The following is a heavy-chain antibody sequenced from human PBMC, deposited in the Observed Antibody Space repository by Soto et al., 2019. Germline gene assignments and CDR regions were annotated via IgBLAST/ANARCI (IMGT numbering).Heavy chain of an antibody. CDR3: AKGMGSSAGSDSDT. J-gene: IGHJ5*02. V-gene: IGHV3-23*01. CDR1: GFTFSNYA. CDR2: VSETGDA. Sequence: EAQLLESGGDLVQPGGSLRLSCAASGFTFSNYAMSWVRQAPGMGLEWVSSVSETGDAYYADSVKGRFTMYRGKSENTQYLQMSSLRAEDTAVYYCAKGMGSSAGSDSDTWGQGTPVTVSS. D-gene: IGHD6-19*01.